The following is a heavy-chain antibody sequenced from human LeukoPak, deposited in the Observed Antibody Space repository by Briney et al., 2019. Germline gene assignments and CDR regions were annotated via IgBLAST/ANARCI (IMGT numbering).Heavy chain of an antibody. CDR3: ARVGIVGATYPFDY. CDR2: IYYSGST. V-gene: IGHV4-59*01. CDR1: GGSISSYY. J-gene: IGHJ4*02. D-gene: IGHD1-26*01. Sequence: SETLSLTCTVSGGSISSYYWSWIRQPPGKGLEWIGYIYYSGSTNYNPSLKSRVTISVDTSKNQFCLKLSSVTAADTAVYYCARVGIVGATYPFDYWGQGTLVTVSS.